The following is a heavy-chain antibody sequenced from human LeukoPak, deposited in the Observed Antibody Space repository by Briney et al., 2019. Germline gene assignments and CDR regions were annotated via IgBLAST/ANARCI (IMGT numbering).Heavy chain of an antibody. CDR1: GFTFSNYS. CDR3: ARGRPGYCSGGSCYYMDV. D-gene: IGHD2-15*01. V-gene: IGHV4-34*01. CDR2: INHSGST. Sequence: GSLRLSCVGSGFTFSNYSFNWVRQPPGKGLEWIGEINHSGSTNYNPSLKSRVTISVDTSKNQFSLKLSSVTAADTAVYYCARGRPGYCSGGSCYYMDVWGKGTTVTVSS. J-gene: IGHJ6*03.